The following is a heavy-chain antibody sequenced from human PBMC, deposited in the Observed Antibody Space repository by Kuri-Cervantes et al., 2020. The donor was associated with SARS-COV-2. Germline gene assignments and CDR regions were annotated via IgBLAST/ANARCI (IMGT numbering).Heavy chain of an antibody. V-gene: IGHV3-23*01. Sequence: GESLKISCAASGFTFSNYAMTWVRQVPGKGLEWVSGISGNGGSTYYADSVKGRFTISRDNSKNTLYLQMNSLRAEDTAVYYCAKEEPITIFGVVIMDGVDYWGQGTLVTVS. CDR1: GFTFSNYA. CDR2: ISGNGGST. J-gene: IGHJ4*02. D-gene: IGHD3-3*01. CDR3: AKEEPITIFGVVIMDGVDY.